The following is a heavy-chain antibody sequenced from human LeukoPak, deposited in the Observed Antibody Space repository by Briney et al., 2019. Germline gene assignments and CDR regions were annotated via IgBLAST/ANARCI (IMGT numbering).Heavy chain of an antibody. D-gene: IGHD3-10*01. J-gene: IGHJ4*02. CDR3: AKALFRGVPDAFDY. CDR1: GFTFSSCG. CDR2: ISGSGGST. Sequence: GGTLRLSCAAPGFTFSSCGVSWVRQAPGKGLEWVSVISGSGGSTYYADTVKGRFTISRDNSQNTLYLQMNSLRAEDTAVYYWAKALFRGVPDAFDYWGQGTLVTVSS. V-gene: IGHV3-23*01.